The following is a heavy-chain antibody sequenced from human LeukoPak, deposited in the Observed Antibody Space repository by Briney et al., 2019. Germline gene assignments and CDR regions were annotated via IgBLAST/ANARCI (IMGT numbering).Heavy chain of an antibody. D-gene: IGHD3-22*01. CDR3: ARHIAYYYDCSGSEFDY. Sequence: GESLKISCKGSGYSFTSYWIGWVRQMPGKGLEWMGIIYPGDSDTRFSPSFQGQVTISAAKSISTAYLQWSSLKASDTAMYYCARHIAYYYDCSGSEFDYWGQGTLVSVSS. CDR2: IYPGDSDT. CDR1: GYSFTSYW. V-gene: IGHV5-51*01. J-gene: IGHJ4*02.